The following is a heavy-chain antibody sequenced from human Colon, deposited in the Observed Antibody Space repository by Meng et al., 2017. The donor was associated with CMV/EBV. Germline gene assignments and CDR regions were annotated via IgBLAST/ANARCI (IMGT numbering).Heavy chain of an antibody. CDR3: ALGTYAIMGAPEMDDY. CDR1: GFSLSTRGVG. V-gene: IGHV2-5*02. J-gene: IGHJ4*02. CDR2: IYWDDAK. Sequence: GFSLSTRGVGVGWIRQPPGKPLEWLALIYWDDAKRYSPSLKTRLTIAKDTSKNQVVLTMTNMDPVDTATYYCALGTYAIMGAPEMDDYWGQGTLVTSPQ. D-gene: IGHD1-26*01.